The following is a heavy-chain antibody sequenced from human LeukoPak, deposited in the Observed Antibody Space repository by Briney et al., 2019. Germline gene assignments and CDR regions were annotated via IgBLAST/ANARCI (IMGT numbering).Heavy chain of an antibody. Sequence: LPGGSLRLSCAASGFTFSDHYMDWVRQAPGKGLEWVGRTRNKANSYTTEYAASVKGRFTISRDDSKNSLYLQMNSLKTEDTAVYYCAGAYYYDSSGYSYYFDYWGQGTLVTVSS. V-gene: IGHV3-72*01. CDR1: GFTFSDHY. CDR3: AGAYYYDSSGYSYYFDY. D-gene: IGHD3-22*01. CDR2: TRNKANSYTT. J-gene: IGHJ4*02.